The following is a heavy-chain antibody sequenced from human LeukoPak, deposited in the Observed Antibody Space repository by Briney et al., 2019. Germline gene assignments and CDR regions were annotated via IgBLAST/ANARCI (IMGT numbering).Heavy chain of an antibody. CDR1: GFTFSKYW. D-gene: IGHD4-23*01. J-gene: IGHJ4*02. Sequence: PGGSLRLSCAASGFTFSKYWMLWVRQAPGKGLESVSRINTDGTVTTYADSVKGRFTISRDNAKNSLYLQMNSLRAEDTAVYYCARDSKDRTVVTVTFWGQGTLVTVSS. CDR3: ARDSKDRTVVTVTF. V-gene: IGHV3-74*01. CDR2: INTDGTVT.